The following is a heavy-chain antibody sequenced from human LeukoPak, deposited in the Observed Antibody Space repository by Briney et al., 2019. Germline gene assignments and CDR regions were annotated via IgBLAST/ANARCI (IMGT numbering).Heavy chain of an antibody. CDR3: AKDRWELLSAFDY. Sequence: GGSLRLSCAASGFTFSSYAMSRVRQAPGKGLEWVSAISGSGGSTYYADSVKGRFTISRDNSKNTLYLQMNSLRAEDTAVYYCAKDRWELLSAFDYWGQGTLVTVSS. V-gene: IGHV3-23*01. CDR1: GFTFSSYA. D-gene: IGHD1-26*01. CDR2: ISGSGGST. J-gene: IGHJ4*02.